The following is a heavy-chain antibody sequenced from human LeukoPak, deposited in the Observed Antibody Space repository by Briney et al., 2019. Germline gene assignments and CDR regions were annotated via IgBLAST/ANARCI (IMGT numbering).Heavy chain of an antibody. CDR1: GSSISSYY. CDR3: ARLGNAAVANPPQ. D-gene: IGHD6-19*01. J-gene: IGHJ1*01. CDR2: SGST. Sequence: SETLSLTCTVSGSSISSYYWSWIRQPPGKGLEWIGYSGSTNYNPSLRSRVTISVDTSNNQFSLKLSSVTAADTAVYYCARLGNAAVANPPQWGQAPRSPSP. V-gene: IGHV4-59*08.